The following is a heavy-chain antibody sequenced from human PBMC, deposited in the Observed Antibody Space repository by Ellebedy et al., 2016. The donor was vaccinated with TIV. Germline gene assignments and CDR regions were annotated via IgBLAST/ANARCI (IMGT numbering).Heavy chain of an antibody. J-gene: IGHJ4*02. CDR1: GGTFSSYA. Sequence: SVKVSXXASGGTFSSYAISWVRQAPGQGLEWMGGIIPIFGTANYAQKFQGRVTITADESTSTAYMELSSLRSEDTAVYYCARGIYSGYGYFDYWGQGTLVTVSS. D-gene: IGHD5-12*01. V-gene: IGHV1-69*13. CDR2: IIPIFGTA. CDR3: ARGIYSGYGYFDY.